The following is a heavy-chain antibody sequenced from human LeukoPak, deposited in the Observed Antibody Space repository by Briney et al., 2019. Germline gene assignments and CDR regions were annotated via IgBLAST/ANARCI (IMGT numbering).Heavy chain of an antibody. Sequence: PGGSLRLSCAASGFTFSDYYMSWIRQAPGKGLEWVSYISSSGSTIYYADSVKGRFTISRDNAKNSLYLQMNSLRAEDTAVYYCARVIRLTMVRGVHYYFDYWGQGTLVTVSS. J-gene: IGHJ4*02. V-gene: IGHV3-11*01. CDR1: GFTFSDYY. CDR3: ARVIRLTMVRGVHYYFDY. D-gene: IGHD3-10*01. CDR2: ISSSGSTI.